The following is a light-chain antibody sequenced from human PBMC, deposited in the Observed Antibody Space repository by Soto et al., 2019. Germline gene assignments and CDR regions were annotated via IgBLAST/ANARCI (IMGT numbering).Light chain of an antibody. CDR3: SSYTGNPYV. V-gene: IGLV2-14*01. CDR1: NSDVGAYFY. Sequence: QSALTQPASVSGSPGQSLTISCTGTNSDVGAYFYVSWYQQHPGKAPKLLIYDVTSRPSGVSHRFSGAKSGNTASLTISGLQAEYEADYYCSSYTGNPYVFGSGTKLTVL. CDR2: DVT. J-gene: IGLJ1*01.